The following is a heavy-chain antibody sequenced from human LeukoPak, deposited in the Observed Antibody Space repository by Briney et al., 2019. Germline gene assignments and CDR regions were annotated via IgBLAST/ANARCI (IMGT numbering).Heavy chain of an antibody. CDR1: GFTLSTYW. J-gene: IGHJ3*02. V-gene: IGHV3-7*01. D-gene: IGHD5-18*01. Sequence: PGGSLRLSCAASGFTLSTYWMSWVRQAPGKGLEWVANIKQDGSEIYYVDSVKGRFTISRDNSKNTLYLQMNSLRAEDTAVYYCAKDYLSGYSYGYGSAFDIWGQGTMVTVSS. CDR3: AKDYLSGYSYGYGSAFDI. CDR2: IKQDGSEI.